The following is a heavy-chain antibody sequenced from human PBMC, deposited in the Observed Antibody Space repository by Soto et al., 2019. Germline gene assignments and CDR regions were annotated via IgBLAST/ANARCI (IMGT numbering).Heavy chain of an antibody. V-gene: IGHV3-23*01. D-gene: IGHD2-15*01. Sequence: EVQLLESGGGLVQPGGSLRLSCAASGFTFSSYAMSCVRQAPGKGLEWVSASSGSGGSTYYADSVKGRFTLSRDNSKNTLYLQMNSLRAEDTAVYYCASSSLGYCSGGSCYSGAAGDFEYWGQGSLVTVS. J-gene: IGHJ4*02. CDR1: GFTFSSYA. CDR3: ASSSLGYCSGGSCYSGAAGDFEY. CDR2: SSGSGGST.